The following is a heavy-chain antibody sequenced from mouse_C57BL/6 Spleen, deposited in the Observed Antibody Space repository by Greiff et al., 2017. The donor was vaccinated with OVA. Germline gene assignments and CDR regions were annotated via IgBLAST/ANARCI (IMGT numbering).Heavy chain of an antibody. J-gene: IGHJ2*01. CDR3: ASTTVVPFDY. CDR1: GYTFTDYN. V-gene: IGHV1-22*01. CDR2: INPNNGGT. D-gene: IGHD1-1*01. Sequence: DVKLQESGPELVKPGASVKMSCKASGYTFTDYNMPWVKQSHGKSLEWIGYINPNNGGTSYNQKFKGKATLTVNKSSSTAYLELRSLTSEDAAVDYCASTTVVPFDYWGQGTTLTVSA.